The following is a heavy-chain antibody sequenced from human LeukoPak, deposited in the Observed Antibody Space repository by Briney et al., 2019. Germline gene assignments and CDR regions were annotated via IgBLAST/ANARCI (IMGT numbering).Heavy chain of an antibody. CDR1: GGTFSSYV. D-gene: IGHD3-22*01. V-gene: IGHV1-69*06. CDR3: VRDYDISGPQKNFFDY. CDR2: IIPMFGAV. J-gene: IGHJ4*02. Sequence: SVKVSCKASGGTFSSYVISWVRQAPGQGLQWMGGIIPMFGAVNYAQKFQGRVTITAGKSTGTAYMELSSLRSEDTAVYYCVRDYDISGPQKNFFDYWGQGTLVTVSS.